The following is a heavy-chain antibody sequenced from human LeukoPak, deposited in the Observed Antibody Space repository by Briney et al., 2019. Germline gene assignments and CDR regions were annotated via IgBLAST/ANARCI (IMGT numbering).Heavy chain of an antibody. CDR2: INSDGGST. CDR1: GFTFSSHW. Sequence: PGGSLRLSCAVSGFTFSSHWMHWVRQAPGKGLVWVSRINSDGGSTAYADSVKGRFTISRDNAKNTLYLQMNSLRAEDTAVYYCARRLQHYFGMDVWGQGTTVTVSS. D-gene: IGHD4-11*01. J-gene: IGHJ6*02. CDR3: ARRLQHYFGMDV. V-gene: IGHV3-74*01.